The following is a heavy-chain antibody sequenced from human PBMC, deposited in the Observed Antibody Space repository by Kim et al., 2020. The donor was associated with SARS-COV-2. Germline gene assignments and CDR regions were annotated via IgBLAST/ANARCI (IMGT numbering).Heavy chain of an antibody. D-gene: IGHD6-6*01. V-gene: IGHV4-39*01. CDR2: IYYSGST. CDR1: GGSISSSSYY. CDR3: ARLDRAARPGRGAFDI. J-gene: IGHJ3*02. Sequence: SETLSLTCTVSGGSISSSSYYWGWIRQPPGKGLEWIGSIYYSGSTYYNPSLKSRVTISVDTSKNQFSLKLSSVTAADTAVYYCARLDRAARPGRGAFDIWAQGTMVTVSS.